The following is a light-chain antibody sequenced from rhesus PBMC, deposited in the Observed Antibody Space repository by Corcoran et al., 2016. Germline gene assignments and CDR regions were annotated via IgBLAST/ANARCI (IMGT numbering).Light chain of an antibody. CDR1: QSVSSS. CDR2: GAY. CDR3: QKYSSSPYS. Sequence: QVILTQSPATLSLSPGERATLSCRASQSVSSSLAWYQQKPGQAPRLLIYGAYSRATGIPDRFRGSGAGTEFHLTISSLEPEDCAVYYWQKYSSSPYSFGQGTKVEIK. V-gene: IGKV3-53*02. J-gene: IGKJ2*01.